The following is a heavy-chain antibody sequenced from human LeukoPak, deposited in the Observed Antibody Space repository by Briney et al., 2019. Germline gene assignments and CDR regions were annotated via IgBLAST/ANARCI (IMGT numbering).Heavy chain of an antibody. CDR3: ARVEVQLLFSWHSAFDI. CDR2: INPNSGGT. V-gene: IGHV1-2*02. CDR1: GYTFTGYY. D-gene: IGHD2-2*01. J-gene: IGHJ3*02. Sequence: GASVKVSCKASGYTFTGYYMHWVRQAPGQGLEWMGWINPNSGGTNYAQKFQGRVTMTRDTSISTAYMELSRLRSDDTAVYYCARVEVQLLFSWHSAFDIWGQGTMVTVSS.